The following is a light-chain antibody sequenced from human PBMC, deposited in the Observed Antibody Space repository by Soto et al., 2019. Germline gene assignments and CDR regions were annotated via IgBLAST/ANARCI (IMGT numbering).Light chain of an antibody. Sequence: DIQMTQSPSSLSASVVDRVTITCRASQSISSYLNWYQQKPGKAPKLLIYAASSLQSGVPSRFSGRGSGTDFTLTISSLQPEDFATYYCQQSYSTPLTFDGGTKVEIK. J-gene: IGKJ4*01. CDR3: QQSYSTPLT. CDR2: AAS. V-gene: IGKV1-39*01. CDR1: QSISSY.